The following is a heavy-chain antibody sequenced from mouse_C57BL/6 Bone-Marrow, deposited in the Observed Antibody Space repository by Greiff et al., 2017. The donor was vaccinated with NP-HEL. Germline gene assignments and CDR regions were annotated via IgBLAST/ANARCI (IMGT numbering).Heavy chain of an antibody. CDR1: GYTFTDYY. D-gene: IGHD1-1*01. V-gene: IGHV1-26*01. Sequence: EVQLQQSGPELVKPGASVKISCKASGYTFTDYYMNWVKQSHGKSLEWIGDINPNNGGTSYNQKFKGKATLTVDKSSSTAYMELRSLTSEDSAVYYCARFHYYGSSSWYFDVWGTGTTVTVSS. CDR2: INPNNGGT. J-gene: IGHJ1*03. CDR3: ARFHYYGSSSWYFDV.